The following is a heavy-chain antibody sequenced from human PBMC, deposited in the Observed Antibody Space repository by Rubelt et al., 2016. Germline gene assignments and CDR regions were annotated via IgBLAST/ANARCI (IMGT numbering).Heavy chain of an antibody. J-gene: IGHJ4*02. CDR1: GFTFDDFG. D-gene: IGHD6-19*01. CDR3: ARAKSSGWYCWDY. Sequence: GGSLRLSCTASGFTFDDFGMTWVRQVPGKGLEWVSGISWNGGGTGYAASLKGRLTLSRDNAKNTLYLQMNSLRAEDSAVYYCARAKSSGWYCWDYWGQGTLVTVSS. V-gene: IGHV3-20*04. CDR2: ISWNGGGT.